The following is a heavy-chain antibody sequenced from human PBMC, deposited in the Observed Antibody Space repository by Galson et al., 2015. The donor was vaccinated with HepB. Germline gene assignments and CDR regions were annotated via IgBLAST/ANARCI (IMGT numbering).Heavy chain of an antibody. Sequence: SLRLSCAVSGFTFSSYSMNWVRQAPGKGLEWVSYISSSSNTIYYADSVKGRFTISRGNAKNSLYLQMNSLRDEDTAVYYCAREGVATINRYFDLWGRGTLVTVSS. J-gene: IGHJ2*01. CDR2: ISSSSNTI. CDR3: AREGVATINRYFDL. V-gene: IGHV3-48*02. CDR1: GFTFSSYS. D-gene: IGHD5-24*01.